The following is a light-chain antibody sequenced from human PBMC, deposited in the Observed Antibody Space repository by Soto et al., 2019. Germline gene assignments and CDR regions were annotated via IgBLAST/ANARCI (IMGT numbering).Light chain of an antibody. V-gene: IGKV1-12*01. CDR2: ATS. CDR3: QQTHSLPLS. J-gene: IGKJ3*01. CDR1: QGVGGW. Sequence: IQMTQSPSSVSASVGDRFTMTCRASQGVGGWLAWYQQKPGKVPKLLIYATSSLHSGVPSRFSGSGSGTDFTLSISSLQPEDFATYYCQQTHSLPLSFGPGTKVDIK.